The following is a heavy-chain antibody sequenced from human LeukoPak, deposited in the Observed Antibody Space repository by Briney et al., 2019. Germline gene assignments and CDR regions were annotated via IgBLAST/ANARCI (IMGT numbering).Heavy chain of an antibody. J-gene: IGHJ5*02. D-gene: IGHD3-10*01. CDR2: IIPIFGTS. Sequence: GASVKVSCKASGGTFNNYAISWVRQAPGQGLEWMGGIIPIFGTSNYAQKFQGRVTITADESTSTAYMELSRLRSAVTAVYYCARGRNGLLWFGELLSWGQGTLVTVSS. CDR1: GGTFNNYA. CDR3: ARGRNGLLWFGELLS. V-gene: IGHV1-69*13.